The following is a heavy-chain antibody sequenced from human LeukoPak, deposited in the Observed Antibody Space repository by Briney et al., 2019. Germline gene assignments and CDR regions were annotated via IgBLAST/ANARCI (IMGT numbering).Heavy chain of an antibody. J-gene: IGHJ4*02. CDR1: GFTFSSYS. Sequence: GGSLRLSCAASGFTFSSYSMNWVRQAPGKGLEWVSTISSSSSYIYYADSVKGRFTISRDNAKNSLYLQMSSLRAEDTAVYYCARVTGYYDSSGYIDYWGQGTLVTVSS. CDR2: ISSSSSYI. CDR3: ARVTGYYDSSGYIDY. D-gene: IGHD3-22*01. V-gene: IGHV3-21*01.